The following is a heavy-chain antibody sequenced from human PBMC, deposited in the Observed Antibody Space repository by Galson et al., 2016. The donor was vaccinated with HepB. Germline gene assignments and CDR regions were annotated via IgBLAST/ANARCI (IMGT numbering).Heavy chain of an antibody. V-gene: IGHV3-48*02. J-gene: IGHJ4*02. CDR2: ISRTGETF. CDR3: ARDRRHNYAFFDS. Sequence: LSCAASGFSFSSYNMDWVRRAPGKGLVWVSYISRTGETFYYADSVKGRFTISRDNAKNLLYLQMNSLRDEDTAVYYCARDRRHNYAFFDSWGQGTPITVSS. D-gene: IGHD3-16*01. CDR1: GFSFSSYN.